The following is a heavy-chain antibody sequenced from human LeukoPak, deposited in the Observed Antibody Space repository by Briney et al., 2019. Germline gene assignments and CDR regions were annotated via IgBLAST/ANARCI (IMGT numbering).Heavy chain of an antibody. CDR2: IYTSGST. CDR3: ARVYYSSSYDYWYFDL. D-gene: IGHD6-13*01. Sequence: PSETLSLTCTVTGGSISSGSYYWSWIRQPAGKGLEWIGRIYTSGSTNYNPSLKSRVTISVDTSKNQFSLKLSSVTAADTAVYYCARVYYSSSYDYWYFDLWGRGTLVTVSS. J-gene: IGHJ2*01. CDR1: GGSISSGSYY. V-gene: IGHV4-61*02.